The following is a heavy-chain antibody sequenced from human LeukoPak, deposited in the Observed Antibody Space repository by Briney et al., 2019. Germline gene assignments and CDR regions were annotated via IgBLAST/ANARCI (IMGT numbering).Heavy chain of an antibody. V-gene: IGHV3-7*04. CDR3: AGDKGNNRFDP. CDR1: GFTFSNSW. J-gene: IGHJ5*02. Sequence: GGSLTLSCAPSGFTFSNSWMSWVRQAPGKGLEWVANINEDGSAKTHVDSVKGRFTISRDNAKNSLYLQMNSLRAEDTAVYYCAGDKGNNRFDPWGQGTLVTSSS. CDR2: INEDGSAK. D-gene: IGHD3-10*01.